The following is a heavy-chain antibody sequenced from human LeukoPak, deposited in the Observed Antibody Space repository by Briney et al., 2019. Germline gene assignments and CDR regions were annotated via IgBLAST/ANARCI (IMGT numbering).Heavy chain of an antibody. CDR1: GGTFSSYA. J-gene: IGHJ3*02. V-gene: IGHV1-69*13. D-gene: IGHD3-3*01. CDR2: IIPIFGTA. CDR3: ARGSRPHYNFWSGPPDAFDI. Sequence: SVKVSCKASGGTFSSYAISWVRQAPGQGLEWMGGIIPIFGTANYAQKFQGRVTITADESTSTAYMELSSLRSEDTAVYYCARGSRPHYNFWSGPPDAFDIWGQGTMVTVSS.